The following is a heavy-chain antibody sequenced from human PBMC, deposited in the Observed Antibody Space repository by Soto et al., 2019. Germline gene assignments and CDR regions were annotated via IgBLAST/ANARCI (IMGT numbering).Heavy chain of an antibody. D-gene: IGHD3-10*01. J-gene: IGHJ4*02. V-gene: IGHV4-59*08. CDR2: IYYSGST. CDR1: GGSISSYY. CDR3: ARYYGGYSDY. Sequence: QVQLQESGPGLVKPSETLSLTCTVSGGSISSYYWSWIRQPPGKGLEWIGYIYYSGSTNYNPSLTRRVTISVDTSKNQFPLKLSSVTAADTAVYYCARYYGGYSDYWGQGTLVTVSS.